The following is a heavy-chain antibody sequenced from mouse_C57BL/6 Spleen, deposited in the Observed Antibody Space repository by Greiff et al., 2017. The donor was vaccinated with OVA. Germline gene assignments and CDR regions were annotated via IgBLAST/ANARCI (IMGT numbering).Heavy chain of an antibody. CDR3: ASDYGNPWFAY. Sequence: QVQLKQSGPGLVAPSQSLSITCTVSGFSLTSYGVDWVRQSPGKGLEWLGVIWGVGSTNYNSALKSRLSISKDNSKSQVFLKMNSLQTDDTAMYYSASDYGNPWFAYWGQGTLVTVSA. J-gene: IGHJ3*01. D-gene: IGHD2-1*01. CDR2: IWGVGST. CDR1: GFSLTSYG. V-gene: IGHV2-6*01.